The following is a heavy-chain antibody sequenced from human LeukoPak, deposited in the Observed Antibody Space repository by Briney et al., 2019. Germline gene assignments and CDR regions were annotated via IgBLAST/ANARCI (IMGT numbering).Heavy chain of an antibody. CDR1: GFSFSSYG. J-gene: IGHJ4*02. CDR2: IWFDGTNE. Sequence: PGKSLRLSCAASGFSFSSYGMHWVRQAPGKGLEWVAVIWFDGTNENYADSVRGRFTISRDNSKNTLYLQMNSLRAEDTAVYYCAKEARFWSGIWHFDYWGLGTLVTVSS. V-gene: IGHV3-33*06. CDR3: AKEARFWSGIWHFDY. D-gene: IGHD3-3*01.